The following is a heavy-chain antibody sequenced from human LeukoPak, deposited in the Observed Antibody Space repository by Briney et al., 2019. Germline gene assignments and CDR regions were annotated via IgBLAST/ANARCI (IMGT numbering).Heavy chain of an antibody. CDR2: INHSGST. J-gene: IGHJ5*02. CDR3: ARQKMVAVAGPFYWFDP. V-gene: IGHV4-34*01. CDR1: GGSFSGYY. Sequence: PSETLSLTCAVYGGSFSGYYWSWIRQPPGKGLEWIGEINHSGSTSYNPSLKSRVIISVDTSKNQFSLKLSSVTAADTAVYYCARQKMVAVAGPFYWFDPWGQGTLVTVSS. D-gene: IGHD6-19*01.